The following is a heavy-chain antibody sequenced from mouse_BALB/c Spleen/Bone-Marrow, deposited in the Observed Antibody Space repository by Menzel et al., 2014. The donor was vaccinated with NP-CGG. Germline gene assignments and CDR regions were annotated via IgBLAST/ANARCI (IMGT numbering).Heavy chain of an antibody. V-gene: IGHV5-12-2*01. Sequence: EVQRVESGGGLVQPGGSLKLSCAASGFTFSSYTMSWVRPTPEKRLEWVAYISNGGGSTYYPDTVKGRFTISRDNAKNTLYLQMSSLKSEDTAMYYCARRYDYGYGPFAYWGQGTPVTVSA. CDR1: GFTFSSYT. CDR3: ARRYDYGYGPFAY. D-gene: IGHD1-2*01. J-gene: IGHJ3*01. CDR2: ISNGGGST.